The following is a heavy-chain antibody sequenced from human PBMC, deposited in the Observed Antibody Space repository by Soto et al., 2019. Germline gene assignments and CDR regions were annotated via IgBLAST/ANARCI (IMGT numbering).Heavy chain of an antibody. CDR2: TYYRSRWYN. J-gene: IGHJ6*03. CDR1: GDSVFSNSAA. Sequence: SQTLSLTCAISGDSVFSNSAAWNWIRQSPSRGLEWLGRTYYRSRWYNDYAVSVKSRITVNPDTSKNQFSLHLNSVTPEDTAVYYCAGTTSLQWSYMDVWDKGTTVTIPS. D-gene: IGHD1-7*01. CDR3: AGTTSLQWSYMDV. V-gene: IGHV6-1*01.